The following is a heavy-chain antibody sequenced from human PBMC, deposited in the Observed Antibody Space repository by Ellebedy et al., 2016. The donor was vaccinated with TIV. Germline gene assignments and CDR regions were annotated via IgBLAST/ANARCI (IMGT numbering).Heavy chain of an antibody. CDR3: ARHAPTLDWLARNYALEI. J-gene: IGHJ3*02. CDR1: AGSITSYY. Sequence: MPGGSLRLSCTVSAGSITSYYWSWIRQFPGKGLEWIGYIYYSGSTNYNPSLKSRVTMSVDTSKNQFSLKLNSVTAADTAVYYCARHAPTLDWLARNYALEIWGQGTMVTVSS. D-gene: IGHD6-19*01. V-gene: IGHV4-59*08. CDR2: IYYSGST.